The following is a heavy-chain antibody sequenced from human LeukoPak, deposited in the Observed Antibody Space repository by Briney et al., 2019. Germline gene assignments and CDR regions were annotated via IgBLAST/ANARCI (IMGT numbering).Heavy chain of an antibody. Sequence: GGSLRLSCAASGFTFSSYAMSWVRQAPGKGLEWVSAISGSGGSTYYADSVKGRLTISRDNSKNTLYLQMNSLRAEDTAVYYCAKLPSVLGDPDAFDIWGQGTMDTVSS. D-gene: IGHD3-16*01. CDR3: AKLPSVLGDPDAFDI. V-gene: IGHV3-23*01. CDR2: ISGSGGST. CDR1: GFTFSSYA. J-gene: IGHJ3*02.